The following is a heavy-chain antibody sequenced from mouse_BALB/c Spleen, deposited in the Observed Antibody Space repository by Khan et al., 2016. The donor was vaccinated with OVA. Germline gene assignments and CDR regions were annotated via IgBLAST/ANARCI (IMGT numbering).Heavy chain of an antibody. V-gene: IGHV1S132*01. CDR3: AMEEALYYFDY. Sequence: VQLQESGGELVRPGASVNLSCKTSGYIFTSYWIHWVRQRSGQGLEWIARIYPGTDNTYYNEKLKDKATLTADKSSSTAYLQLSSLNSEESAVFFGAMEEALYYFDYWGQGTTLTVAS. J-gene: IGHJ2*01. CDR2: IYPGTDNT. D-gene: IGHD3-2*02. CDR1: GYIFTSYW.